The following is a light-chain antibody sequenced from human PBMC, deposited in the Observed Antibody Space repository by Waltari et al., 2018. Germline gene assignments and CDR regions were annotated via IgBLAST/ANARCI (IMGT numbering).Light chain of an antibody. CDR2: AAS. CDR1: QSLHIY. CDR3: HQTSSFPQA. V-gene: IGKV1-39*01. Sequence: TSRASQSLHIYLPWYNQKPGRDPKLLIYAASNVQSGVPSRFSGSGSGTDFTLTISSPQPEDFATYFCHQTSSFPQAFGQGTKVEI. J-gene: IGKJ1*01.